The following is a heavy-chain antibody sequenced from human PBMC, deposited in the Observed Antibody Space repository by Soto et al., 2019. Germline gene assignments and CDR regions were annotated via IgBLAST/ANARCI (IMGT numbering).Heavy chain of an antibody. D-gene: IGHD3-22*01. CDR3: ARESGYYTGRGAEFDP. Sequence: SETLSLTCTVSGGSISSSSYYWGWIRQPPGKGLEWIGSIYYSGSTYYNPSLKSRVTISVDTSKNQFSLKLSSVTAADTAVYYCARESGYYTGRGAEFDPWGQGTLVTVSS. V-gene: IGHV4-39*02. J-gene: IGHJ5*02. CDR1: GGSISSSSYY. CDR2: IYYSGST.